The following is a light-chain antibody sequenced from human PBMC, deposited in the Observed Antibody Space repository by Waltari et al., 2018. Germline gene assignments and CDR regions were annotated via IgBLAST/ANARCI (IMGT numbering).Light chain of an antibody. CDR3: CSYAGSYTFV. Sequence: QSALTPPRSVSGSPGQSVPISCSGTSSDVGNYNFVSWYQQHPGNAPKLLIYDVVKRPSGVPDRFSGSKSGNTASLTISGLQTEDEADYYCCSYAGSYTFVFGGGTQLTVL. CDR1: SSDVGNYNF. J-gene: IGLJ7*01. CDR2: DVV. V-gene: IGLV2-11*01.